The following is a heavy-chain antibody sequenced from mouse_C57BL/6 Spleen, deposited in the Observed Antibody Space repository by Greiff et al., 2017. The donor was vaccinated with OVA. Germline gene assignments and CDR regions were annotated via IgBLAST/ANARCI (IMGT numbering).Heavy chain of an antibody. V-gene: IGHV3-6*01. CDR3: AREDYDYGGYFDY. CDR2: ISYDGSN. J-gene: IGHJ2*01. D-gene: IGHD2-4*01. CDR1: GYSITSGYY. Sequence: DVKLQESGPGLVKPSQSLSLTCSVTGYSITSGYYWNWIRQFPGNKLEWMGYISYDGSNNYNPSLKNRISITRDTSKNQFFLKLNSVTTEDTATYYCAREDYDYGGYFDYWGQGTTLTVSS.